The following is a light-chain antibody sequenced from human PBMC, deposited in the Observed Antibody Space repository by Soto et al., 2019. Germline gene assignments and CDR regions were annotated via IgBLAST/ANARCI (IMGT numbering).Light chain of an antibody. CDR2: SNN. CDR3: AAWDDSLSGPV. J-gene: IGLJ2*01. CDR1: SYNIGSNY. Sequence: QLVLTQPPSASGTPGQRVTISCSGSSYNIGSNYVYWYQQLPGTAPKLLIYSNNQRPSGVPDRFAGSKSGTSASLAISGLRSEDEADYYCAAWDDSLSGPVFGGGTKLTVL. V-gene: IGLV1-47*02.